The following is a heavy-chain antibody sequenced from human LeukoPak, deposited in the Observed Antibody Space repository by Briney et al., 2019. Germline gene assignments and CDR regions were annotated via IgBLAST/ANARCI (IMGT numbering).Heavy chain of an antibody. Sequence: ASVKVSCKASGYTFTSYDINWVRQATGQGLEWMGWMNPNSGNTGYAQKLQGRVTMTTDTSTSTAYMELRSLRSDDTAVYYCARDRGGGGITGSWGQGTLVTVSS. CDR2: MNPNSGNT. CDR3: ARDRGGGGITGS. D-gene: IGHD1-20*01. J-gene: IGHJ4*02. CDR1: GYTFTSYD. V-gene: IGHV1-8*01.